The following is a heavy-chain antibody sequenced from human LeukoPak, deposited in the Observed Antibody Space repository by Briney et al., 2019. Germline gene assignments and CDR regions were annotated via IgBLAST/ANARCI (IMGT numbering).Heavy chain of an antibody. V-gene: IGHV3-48*03. CDR3: ATGPYNWNYGYDAFDI. CDR1: GFTFSSYE. D-gene: IGHD1-7*01. Sequence: GGSLRLSCAASGFTFSSYEMNWVRQAPGKGLEWVSYISSSGSTIYYADSVKGRFTISRDNAKNSLYLQMNSLRAEDTALYYCATGPYNWNYGYDAFDIWGQGTMVTVSS. CDR2: ISSSGSTI. J-gene: IGHJ3*02.